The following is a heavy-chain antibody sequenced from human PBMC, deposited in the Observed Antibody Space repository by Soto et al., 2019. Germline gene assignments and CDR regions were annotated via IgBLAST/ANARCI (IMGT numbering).Heavy chain of an antibody. J-gene: IGHJ6*02. CDR2: FYRGGST. D-gene: IGHD3-16*01. CDR3: DRGLGENELLNTSYYGVDV. Sequence: EVQLVETGGGLIQPGGSLRLSCEVSGFSVSDSSMSWVRQAPGKGLEWVSVFYRGGSTDYADSVKGRGTVSRDTFKNSLILQMESLTGEDTDVYFFDRGLGENELLNTSYYGVDVWGQGTPVTVS. V-gene: IGHV3-53*02. CDR1: GFSVSDSS.